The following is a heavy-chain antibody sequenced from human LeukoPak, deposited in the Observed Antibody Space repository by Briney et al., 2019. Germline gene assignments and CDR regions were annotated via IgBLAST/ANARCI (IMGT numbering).Heavy chain of an antibody. V-gene: IGHV4-39*07. D-gene: IGHD2-15*01. CDR3: ARGNYIVAVVAADY. Sequence: SETLSLTCTVSGGSISSSSYYWGWIRQPPGKGLEWIGSIYYSGSTYYNPSLKSRVTMSVDTSKNQFSVKLSSVTAADTAVYYCARGNYIVAVVAADYGGQGTLVTVSS. J-gene: IGHJ4*02. CDR1: GGSISSSSYY. CDR2: IYYSGST.